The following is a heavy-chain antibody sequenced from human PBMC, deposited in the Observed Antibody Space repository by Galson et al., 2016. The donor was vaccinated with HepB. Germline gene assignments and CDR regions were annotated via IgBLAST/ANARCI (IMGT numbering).Heavy chain of an antibody. CDR1: GYSFAKYW. CDR3: ARQVGATHDH. Sequence: QSGAEVKKPGESLKISCQGSGYSFAKYWIVWVRQMPGKGLEWMGIIYPGDSDTTYSPSFQGQVTISADKSLSTAYLQWSSLKASDTAMYYCARQVGATHDHWGQGTLVTVSS. D-gene: IGHD1-26*01. V-gene: IGHV5-51*01. J-gene: IGHJ4*02. CDR2: IYPGDSDT.